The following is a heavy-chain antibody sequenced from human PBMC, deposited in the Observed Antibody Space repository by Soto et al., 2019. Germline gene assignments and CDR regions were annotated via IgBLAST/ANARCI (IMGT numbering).Heavy chain of an antibody. J-gene: IGHJ6*03. CDR2: INPNSGGT. V-gene: IGHV1-2*04. D-gene: IGHD3-3*01. CDR3: ARGTFWSGYCMDV. CDR1: GYTFTGYY. Sequence: QVQLVQSGAEVKKPGASVKVSCKASGYTFTGYYMHWVRQAPGQGLEWMGWINPNSGGTNYAQKFQGWITMTRDTFISTGYMELSRLRSDDTAVYYCARGTFWSGYCMDVWGKGTTVTVSS.